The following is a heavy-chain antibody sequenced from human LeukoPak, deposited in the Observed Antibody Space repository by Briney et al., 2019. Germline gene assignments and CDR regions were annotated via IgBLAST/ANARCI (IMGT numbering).Heavy chain of an antibody. V-gene: IGHV1-18*01. CDR3: ARAGYSSGWRYNWFDP. Sequence: GASVKVSCKASGYTFTSYGISWVRQAPGQELEWMGWISAYNGNTNYAQKLQGRVTMTTDTSTSTAYMELRSLRPDDTAVYYCARAGYSSGWRYNWFDPWGQGTLVTVSS. CDR1: GYTFTSYG. D-gene: IGHD6-19*01. J-gene: IGHJ5*02. CDR2: ISAYNGNT.